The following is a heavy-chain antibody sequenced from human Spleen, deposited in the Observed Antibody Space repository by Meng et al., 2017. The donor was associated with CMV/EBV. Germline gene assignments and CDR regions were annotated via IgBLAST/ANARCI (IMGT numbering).Heavy chain of an antibody. CDR1: GGTFSSYA. Sequence: SVKVSCKASGGTFSSYAISWVRQAPGQGLEWMGGIIPIVGTANYAQKLQGRVTMTTDTSTSTAYMELRSLRSDDTAVYYCARGEKPLSARYGDYDYWGQGTLVTVSS. D-gene: IGHD4-17*01. V-gene: IGHV1-69*05. J-gene: IGHJ4*02. CDR2: IIPIVGTA. CDR3: ARGEKPLSARYGDYDY.